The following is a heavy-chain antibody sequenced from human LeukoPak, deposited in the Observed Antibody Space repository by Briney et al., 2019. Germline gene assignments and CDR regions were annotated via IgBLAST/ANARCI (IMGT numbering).Heavy chain of an antibody. CDR1: GFTSSSYW. J-gene: IGHJ3*01. Sequence: PGGSLRLSCAASGFTSSSYWMSWVRQAPGKGLEWVGNIKQDGSQKYYTDSVKGRVTISRDNAKNSVDLQMNSLRAEDTAVYYCARENDGFDLWGQGTMVTVSS. CDR2: IKQDGSQK. CDR3: ARENDGFDL. V-gene: IGHV3-7*04.